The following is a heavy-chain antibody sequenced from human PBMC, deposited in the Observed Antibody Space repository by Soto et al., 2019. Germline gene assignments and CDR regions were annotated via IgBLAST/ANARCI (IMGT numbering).Heavy chain of an antibody. D-gene: IGHD6-13*01. V-gene: IGHV4-34*01. CDR3: ARKSTMSPYSSSWSLQSARFDP. Sequence: QVQLQQWGAGLLKPSETLSLTCAVYGGSFSGYYWSWIRQPPGKGLEWIGEINHSGRTNYNPSLKSRVTISVDQSKNQFARKLSSVTAADTAVYYCARKSTMSPYSSSWSLQSARFDPWVQGTLVTVSS. J-gene: IGHJ5*02. CDR1: GGSFSGYY. CDR2: INHSGRT.